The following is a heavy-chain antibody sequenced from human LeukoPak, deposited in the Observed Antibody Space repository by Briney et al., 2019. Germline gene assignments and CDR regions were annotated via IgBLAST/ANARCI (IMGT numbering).Heavy chain of an antibody. CDR3: ARAITMVRGVIITGFDY. V-gene: IGHV4-39*01. Sequence: PSETLSLTCTVSGGSLSSSSYYWGWIRQPPGKGLEWIGRIYYSGSTYYNPSLKSRVTISVDTSKNQFSLKLSSVTAADTAVYYCARAITMVRGVIITGFDYWGQGTLVTVSS. D-gene: IGHD3-10*01. CDR2: IYYSGST. J-gene: IGHJ4*02. CDR1: GGSLSSSSYY.